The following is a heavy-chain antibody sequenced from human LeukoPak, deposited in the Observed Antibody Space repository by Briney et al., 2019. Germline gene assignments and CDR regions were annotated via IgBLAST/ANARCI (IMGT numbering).Heavy chain of an antibody. Sequence: PGGSLRLSCAASGFTFSSYAMSWVRQAPGKGLGWVSAISGSGGSTYYADSVKGRFTISRDNSKNTLYLQMNSLRAEDTAVYYCAKDAMRYCSSTSCYEIDYWGQGTLVTVSS. D-gene: IGHD2-2*01. CDR1: GFTFSSYA. CDR3: AKDAMRYCSSTSCYEIDY. V-gene: IGHV3-23*01. CDR2: ISGSGGST. J-gene: IGHJ4*02.